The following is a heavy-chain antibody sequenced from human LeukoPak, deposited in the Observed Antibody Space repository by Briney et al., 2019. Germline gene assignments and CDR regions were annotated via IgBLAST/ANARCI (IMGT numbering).Heavy chain of an antibody. Sequence: PSETLSLTCAAYGGSFSGYYWSWIRQPPGKGLEWIGEINHSGSTNYNPSLKSRVTISVDTSKNQFSLKLSSVTAADTAVYYCGRTRRDSYYYYGMDVWGQGTTVTVSS. CDR3: GRTRRDSYYYYGMDV. V-gene: IGHV4-34*01. J-gene: IGHJ6*02. CDR2: INHSGST. D-gene: IGHD1-14*01. CDR1: GGSFSGYY.